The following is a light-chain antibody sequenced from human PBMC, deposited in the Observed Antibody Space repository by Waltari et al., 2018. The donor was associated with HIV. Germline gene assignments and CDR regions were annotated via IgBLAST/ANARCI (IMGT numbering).Light chain of an antibody. CDR3: CSYAGSSTPVV. V-gene: IGLV2-23*02. J-gene: IGLJ2*01. CDR2: EVS. Sequence: QSALTQPASVSGSPGQSIPISCTGPSSYVGSYNLVSWYQQHPGKAPKLMIYEVSKRPSGVSNRFSGSKSGNTASLTISGLQAEDEADYYCCSYAGSSTPVVFGGGTKLTVL. CDR1: SSYVGSYNL.